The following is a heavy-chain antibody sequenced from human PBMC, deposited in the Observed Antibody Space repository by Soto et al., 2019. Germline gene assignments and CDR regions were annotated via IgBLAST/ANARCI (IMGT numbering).Heavy chain of an antibody. D-gene: IGHD3-3*01. CDR2: ISSSSSYI. J-gene: IGHJ4*02. Sequence: GGSLRLSCAASGFTFSSYSMNWVRQAPGKGLEWVSSISSSSSYIYYADSVKGRFTISRDNAKNSLYLQMNSLRAEDTAVYYCARGCVKEWGQIDYWGQGTLVTVSS. CDR1: GFTFSSYS. V-gene: IGHV3-21*01. CDR3: ARGCVKEWGQIDY.